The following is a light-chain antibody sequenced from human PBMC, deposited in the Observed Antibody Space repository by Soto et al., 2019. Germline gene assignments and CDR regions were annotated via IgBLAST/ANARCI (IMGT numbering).Light chain of an antibody. CDR1: QSVYSN. Sequence: EIVMTQSPATLSVSPGERATLSCRASQSVYSNLAWYQQKPGQAPRLLIYAASTRATGIPARFSGSGSGTEFSLTISSLQSEDFATYYCQQSYSTPPYTFGQGTKLEIK. V-gene: IGKV3-15*01. J-gene: IGKJ2*01. CDR2: AAS. CDR3: QQSYSTPPYT.